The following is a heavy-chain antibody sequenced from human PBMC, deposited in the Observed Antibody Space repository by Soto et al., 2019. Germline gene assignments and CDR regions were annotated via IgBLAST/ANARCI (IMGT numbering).Heavy chain of an antibody. V-gene: IGHV4-31*03. CDR3: ARGVTMVRGAHLELDY. Sequence: ASETLSLTCTVSGGSISSGGYYWSWIRQHPGKGLEWIGYIYYSGSTYYNPSLKSRVTISVDTSKNQFSLKLSSVTAADTAVYYCARGVTMVRGAHLELDYWGQGTLVTVSS. D-gene: IGHD3-10*01. CDR1: GGSISSGGYY. J-gene: IGHJ4*02. CDR2: IYYSGST.